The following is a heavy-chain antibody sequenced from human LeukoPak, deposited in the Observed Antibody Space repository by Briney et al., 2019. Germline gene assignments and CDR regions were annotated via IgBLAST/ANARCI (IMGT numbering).Heavy chain of an antibody. CDR1: GGSISSYY. V-gene: IGHV4-4*09. J-gene: IGHJ4*02. Sequence: SETLSLTCTVSGGSISSYYWSWIRQPPGKGLEWIGYIYTSGSTNYNPSLKSRVTISVDTSKNQFSLKLSSVTAADTAVYYCARSKSRAAYYFDYWGQGTLVTVSS. D-gene: IGHD6-13*01. CDR2: IYTSGST. CDR3: ARSKSRAAYYFDY.